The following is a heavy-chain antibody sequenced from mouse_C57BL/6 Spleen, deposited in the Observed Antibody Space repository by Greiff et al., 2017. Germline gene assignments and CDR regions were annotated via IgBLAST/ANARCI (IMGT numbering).Heavy chain of an antibody. V-gene: IGHV1-62-2*01. CDR1: GYTFTEYT. D-gene: IGHD2-1*01. CDR3: ARHEDLPYGNYENYAMDY. Sequence: VKLQQSGAELVKPGASVKLSCKASGYTFTEYTIHWVKQRSGQGLEWIGWFYPGSGSIKYNEKFKDKATLTADKSSSTVYMELSRLTSEDSAVYFCARHEDLPYGNYENYAMDYWGQGTSVTVSS. J-gene: IGHJ4*01. CDR2: FYPGSGSI.